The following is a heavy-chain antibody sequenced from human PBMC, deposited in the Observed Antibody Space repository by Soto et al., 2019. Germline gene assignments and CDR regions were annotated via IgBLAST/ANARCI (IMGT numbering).Heavy chain of an antibody. CDR3: THRRDYGGNSLVTTHIWAFPY. CDR2: IYWDDDK. CDR1: GFSLSTSGVG. J-gene: IGHJ4*02. V-gene: IGHV2-5*02. D-gene: IGHD4-17*01. Sequence: QITLKESGPTLVKPTQTLTLTCTFSGFSLSTSGVGVGWIRQPPGKALEWLALIYWDDDKRYSPSLKSRLTITKETAQHHVVLTMTTMDPVDPATYYSTHRRDYGGNSLVTTHIWAFPYLGQGTLVTLSS.